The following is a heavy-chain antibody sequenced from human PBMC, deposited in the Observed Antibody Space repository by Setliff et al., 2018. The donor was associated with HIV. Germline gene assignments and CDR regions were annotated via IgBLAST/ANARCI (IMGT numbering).Heavy chain of an antibody. D-gene: IGHD5-12*01. CDR1: GGSISSRNW. Sequence: PSGTLSLTCAVSGGSISSRNWWSWVRQPPGKGLEWIGEIYHSGSTNYNPSLKSRVNISLDRSPTQFSLKLSSVTAADTAVYYCARSPLYSGYERYYFDYWGQGTLVTVSS. CDR3: ARSPLYSGYERYYFDY. CDR2: IYHSGST. V-gene: IGHV4-4*02. J-gene: IGHJ4*02.